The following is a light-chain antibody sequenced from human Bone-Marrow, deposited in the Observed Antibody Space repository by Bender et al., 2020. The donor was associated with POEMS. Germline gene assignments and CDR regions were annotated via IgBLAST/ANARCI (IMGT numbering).Light chain of an antibody. CDR1: SSDIGDYNY. CDR3: CSYADSATWV. V-gene: IGLV2-23*02. J-gene: IGLJ3*02. Sequence: QSALAQPASVSGSPGQSITISCTGTSSDIGDYNYVSWYQQHPGKAPKLMIYEVSKRPSGVSNRFSGSKSGNTASLTISGLQAEDEADYYCCSYADSATWVFGVGTKLTVL. CDR2: EVS.